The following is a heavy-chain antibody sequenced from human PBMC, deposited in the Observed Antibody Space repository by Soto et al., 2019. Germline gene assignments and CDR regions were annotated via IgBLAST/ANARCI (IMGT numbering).Heavy chain of an antibody. V-gene: IGHV3-21*04. J-gene: IGHJ4*02. D-gene: IGHD3-9*01. CDR1: GFTFSSHT. Sequence: EVQVVESGGGLVKPGGSLRLSCAASGFTFSSHTMTWVRQAPGKGLEWVSTISSSSTYIYYADSVKGRFTISRDNAKNSLYLQMNSLRAEDTAVYYCAKVTGYYMDQWGQGTLVTVSS. CDR2: ISSSSTYI. CDR3: AKVTGYYMDQ.